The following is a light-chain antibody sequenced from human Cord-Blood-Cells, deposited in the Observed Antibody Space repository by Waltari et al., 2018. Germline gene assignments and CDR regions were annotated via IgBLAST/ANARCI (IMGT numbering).Light chain of an antibody. Sequence: DIVMTQSPDSLAVSLGERATINCKSSQSVLYSSNNKNYLAWYQRKPGQPPKLLIYWASTRESRVPDRFSGSGSGTDFTLTISSLQAEDVAVYYCQQYYSTPRTFGQGTKVEIK. J-gene: IGKJ1*01. V-gene: IGKV4-1*01. CDR3: QQYYSTPRT. CDR2: WAS. CDR1: QSVLYSSNNKNY.